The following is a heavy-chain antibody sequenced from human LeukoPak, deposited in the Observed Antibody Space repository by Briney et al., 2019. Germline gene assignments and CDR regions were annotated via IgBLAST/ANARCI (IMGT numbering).Heavy chain of an antibody. J-gene: IGHJ1*01. CDR2: INHSGST. CDR3: ARSKGIYSSSWYRSEYFQH. V-gene: IGHV4-34*01. D-gene: IGHD6-13*01. Sequence: PSETLSLTCAVYGGSLSGYYWSWIRQPPGKGLEWIGEINHSGSTNYNPSLKSRVTISVDTSKNQFSLKLSSVTAADTAVYYCARSKGIYSSSWYRSEYFQHWGQGTLVTVSS. CDR1: GGSLSGYY.